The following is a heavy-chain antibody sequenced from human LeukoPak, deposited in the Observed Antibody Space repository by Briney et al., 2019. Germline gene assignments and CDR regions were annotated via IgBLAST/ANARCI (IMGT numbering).Heavy chain of an antibody. Sequence: PSETLSLTCAVNGGSFSGYYWSLIRQPPGNGLALIGEINHSGSTNYNPSLKSRVTISVDTSKNQFSLNLSSVTAADTAVYYCVRSADIWFGEGNFDYWGQGTLVTVSS. J-gene: IGHJ4*02. CDR1: GGSFSGYY. CDR2: INHSGST. CDR3: VRSADIWFGEGNFDY. D-gene: IGHD3-10*01. V-gene: IGHV4-34*01.